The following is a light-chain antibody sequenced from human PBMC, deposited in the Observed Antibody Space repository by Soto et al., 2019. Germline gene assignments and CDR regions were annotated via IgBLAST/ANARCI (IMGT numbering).Light chain of an antibody. CDR1: SYNIGSNA. CDR2: SNN. V-gene: IGLV1-44*01. J-gene: IGLJ3*02. CDR3: AAWDDSLKGWV. Sequence: QSVLTQPPSVSGTPGQRVTISCSGSSYNIGSNAVNWYQQLPGTAPKLFIYSNNQRPSGVPDRFSGSKSGTSASLAISGLQSEDEADYFCAAWDDSLKGWVFGGGTQLTVL.